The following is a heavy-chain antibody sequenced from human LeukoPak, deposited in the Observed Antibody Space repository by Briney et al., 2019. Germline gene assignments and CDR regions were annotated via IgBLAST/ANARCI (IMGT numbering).Heavy chain of an antibody. CDR3: AKDRGRYSGYDYADY. CDR1: GFTFSSYA. D-gene: IGHD5-12*01. Sequence: GSLRLSCAASGFTFSSYAMSWVRQAPGKGLEWVSAISGSGGSTYYADSVKGRFTISRDNSKNTLYLQMNSLRAEDTAVYYCAKDRGRYSGYDYADYWGQGTLVTVSS. V-gene: IGHV3-23*01. CDR2: ISGSGGST. J-gene: IGHJ4*02.